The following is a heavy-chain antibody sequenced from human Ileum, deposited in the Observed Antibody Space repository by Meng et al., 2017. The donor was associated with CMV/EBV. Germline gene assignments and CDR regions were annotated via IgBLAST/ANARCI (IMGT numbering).Heavy chain of an antibody. CDR2: ISYDGSEK. CDR1: GFTFSRYT. J-gene: IGHJ6*02. Sequence: GGSLRLSCAGSGFTFSRYTMHWVRQAPGKGLEWVAVISYDGSEKHYADSVKGRFTISRDNSKKTLYLQMYSLGREDTAVYYCARVMDNNCYSSYYSMDDWGQGTMVTVSS. D-gene: IGHD2-21*01. CDR3: ARVMDNNCYSSYYSMDD. V-gene: IGHV3-30-3*01.